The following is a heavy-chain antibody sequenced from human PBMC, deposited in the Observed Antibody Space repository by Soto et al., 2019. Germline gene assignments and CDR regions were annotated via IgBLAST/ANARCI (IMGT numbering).Heavy chain of an antibody. CDR3: ARDLRIAYYYYYMDV. CDR1: GFTCNSYS. V-gene: IGHV3-48*01. CDR2: ISSTSSSI. J-gene: IGHJ6*03. D-gene: IGHD6-13*01. Sequence: TGGSLRLSCAASGFTCNSYSMNWVRQAPGKGLEWVSYISSTSSSIYYADSVKGRFTISRDNAKNSLYLQMNSLRAEDTAVYYCARDLRIAYYYYYMDVWGKGTTVTVSS.